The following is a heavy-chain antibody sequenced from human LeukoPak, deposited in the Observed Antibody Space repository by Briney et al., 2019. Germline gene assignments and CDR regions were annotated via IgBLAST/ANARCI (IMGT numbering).Heavy chain of an antibody. CDR1: GGSFSGYY. CDR3: ARTGPYDFWSGYPHYYGMDV. Sequence: KSSETLSLTCAVYGGSFSGYYWSWIRQPPGKGLEWIGEINHSGSTNYNPSLKSRVTISVDTSKNQFSLKLSSVTAADTAVYYCARTGPYDFWSGYPHYYGMDVWGQGTTVTVSS. V-gene: IGHV4-34*01. CDR2: INHSGST. J-gene: IGHJ6*02. D-gene: IGHD3-3*01.